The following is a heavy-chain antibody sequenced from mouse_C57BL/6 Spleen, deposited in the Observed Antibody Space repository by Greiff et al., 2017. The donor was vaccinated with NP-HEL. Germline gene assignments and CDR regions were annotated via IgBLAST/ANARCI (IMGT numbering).Heavy chain of an antibody. CDR1: GFSLTSYG. V-gene: IGHV2-3*01. Sequence: VQLVESGPGLVAPSQSLSITCTVSGFSLTSYGVSWVRQPPGKGLEWLGVIWGDGSTNYHSALISRLSISKDNYKSQVFLKLNSLQTDDTATYYCSKAGDYYSNSWFAYWGQGPLVTVSA. J-gene: IGHJ3*01. D-gene: IGHD2-5*01. CDR3: SKAGDYYSNSWFAY. CDR2: IWGDGST.